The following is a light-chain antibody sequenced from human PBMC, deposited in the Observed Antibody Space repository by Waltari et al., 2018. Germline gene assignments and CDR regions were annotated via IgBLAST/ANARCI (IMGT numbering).Light chain of an antibody. V-gene: IGLV3-1*01. Sequence: SYELTQPPSVSVSPGQTASITCPGDKLGDKYACWYQKKQGQSPVVVLYQDTKRPSGIPERFSGSNSGNTATLTISGTQAMDEADYYCQAWDSSTYHVVFGGGTKLTVL. CDR3: QAWDSSTYHVV. CDR2: QDT. CDR1: KLGDKY. J-gene: IGLJ2*01.